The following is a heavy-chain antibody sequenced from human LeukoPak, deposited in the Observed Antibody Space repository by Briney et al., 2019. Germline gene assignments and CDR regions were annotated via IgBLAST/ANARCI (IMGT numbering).Heavy chain of an antibody. CDR3: ARGEEARFDP. CDR2: MNPNSGNT. Sequence: ASVKVSCKASGGTFSSYAISWVRQAPGQGLEWMGWMNPNSGNTGYAQKFQGRVTMTRNTSISTTYMELSSLRSEDTAVYYCARGEEARFDPWGQGTLVTVSS. CDR1: GGTFSSYA. V-gene: IGHV1-8*02. J-gene: IGHJ5*02.